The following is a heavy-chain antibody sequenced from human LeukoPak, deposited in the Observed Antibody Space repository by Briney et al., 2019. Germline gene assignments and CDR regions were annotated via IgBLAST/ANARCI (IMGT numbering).Heavy chain of an antibody. D-gene: IGHD3-22*01. CDR1: GGSISSYY. CDR3: ARRGDSSGYYVFDY. J-gene: IGHJ4*02. Sequence: SETLSLTCTVSGGSISSYYWSWIRQPPGKGLEWIGYFYYSGSTDYNPSLKSRVTISVDTSKNQFSLKLSSVTAADTAVYYCARRGDSSGYYVFDYWGQGTLVTVSS. CDR2: FYYSGST. V-gene: IGHV4-59*08.